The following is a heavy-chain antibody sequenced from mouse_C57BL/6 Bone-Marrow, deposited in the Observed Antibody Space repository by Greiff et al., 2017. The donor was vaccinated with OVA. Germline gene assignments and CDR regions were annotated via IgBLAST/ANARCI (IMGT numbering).Heavy chain of an antibody. J-gene: IGHJ3*01. D-gene: IGHD1-1*01. Sequence: QVQLQQSGAELVRPGASVTLSCKASGYTFTDYEMHWVKQTPVHGLEWIGAIDPETGGTAYNQKFKGKAILTADKSSSTAYMELRSLTSEDSAVYYCTRYRYYYGSPWCAYWGQGTLVTVSA. CDR2: IDPETGGT. CDR1: GYTFTDYE. V-gene: IGHV1-15*01. CDR3: TRYRYYYGSPWCAY.